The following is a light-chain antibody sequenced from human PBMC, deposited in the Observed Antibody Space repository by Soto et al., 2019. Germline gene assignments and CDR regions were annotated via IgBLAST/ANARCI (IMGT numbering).Light chain of an antibody. J-gene: IGKJ5*01. CDR2: RAS. CDR1: QSVLHSSNNEYS. V-gene: IGKV4-1*01. Sequence: DVVMTQSPDSLAVSLGERATINCKSSQSVLHSSNNEYSLAWYQQKAGQRPKLLIYRASTRESGVPDRISGIGSGTDFTLTISSLQAEDVAVYYCQQYYTAIAFGQGTRLEIK. CDR3: QQYYTAIA.